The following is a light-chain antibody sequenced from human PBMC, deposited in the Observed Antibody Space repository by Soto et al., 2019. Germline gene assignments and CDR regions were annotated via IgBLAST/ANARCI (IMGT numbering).Light chain of an antibody. CDR1: QSITSNY. CDR3: QRYGGPSWT. V-gene: IGKV3-20*01. J-gene: IGKJ1*01. Sequence: EIVLTQSPGTLSLSPGERATLSCRASQSITSNYLAWYQQKPGQAPRLLIFGASSRATGIPDKFSGSGSGTDFTLTISRLEPDDFAVYYCQRYGGPSWTFGQGTRWIS. CDR2: GAS.